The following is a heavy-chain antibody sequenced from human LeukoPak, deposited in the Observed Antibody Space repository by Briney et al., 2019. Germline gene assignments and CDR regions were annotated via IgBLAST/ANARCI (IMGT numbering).Heavy chain of an antibody. D-gene: IGHD2-2*01. J-gene: IGHJ4*02. Sequence: ASVKVSCKASGYTFTGYHMHWVRQAPGQGLEWMGRTNPNSGDTNYAQNFQGRVTMTRDTSISTAYVELSRLRSDDTAVYYCARDYCSSTSCLFDYWGQGTLVTVSS. CDR1: GYTFTGYH. CDR3: ARDYCSSTSCLFDY. V-gene: IGHV1-2*06. CDR2: TNPNSGDT.